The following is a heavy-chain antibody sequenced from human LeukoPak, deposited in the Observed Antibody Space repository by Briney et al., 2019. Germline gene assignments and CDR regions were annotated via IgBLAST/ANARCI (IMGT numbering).Heavy chain of an antibody. CDR1: GGSFSGYY. CDR3: ARYSSSSRSPYYYFDY. V-gene: IGHV4-34*01. D-gene: IGHD6-6*01. CDR2: INHSGST. Sequence: SETLSLTCAVYGGSFSGYYWSWIRQPPGKGLEWIGEINHSGSTNYNPSLKSRVTISVDTSKNQFSLKLSSVTAADTAVYYCARYSSSSRSPYYYFDYWGQGTLVTISS. J-gene: IGHJ4*02.